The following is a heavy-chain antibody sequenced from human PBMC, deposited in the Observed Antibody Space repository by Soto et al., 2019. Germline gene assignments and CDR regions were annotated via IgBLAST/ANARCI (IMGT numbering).Heavy chain of an antibody. CDR2: ISSSSSTI. CDR1: GFTFSSYS. V-gene: IGHV3-48*01. Sequence: GGSLRLSCAASGFTFSSYSMNWVRQAPGKGLEWVSYISSSSSTIYYADSVKGRFTISRDNAKNSLYLQMNSLRGEDTAVYYCARGYYYYYYGMDVWGQGTTVTVSS. J-gene: IGHJ6*02. CDR3: ARGYYYYYYGMDV.